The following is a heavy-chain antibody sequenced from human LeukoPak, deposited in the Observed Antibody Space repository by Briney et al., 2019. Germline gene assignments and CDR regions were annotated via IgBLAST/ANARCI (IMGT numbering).Heavy chain of an antibody. D-gene: IGHD1-26*01. CDR1: GGSISSYY. Sequence: SETLSLTCTVSGGSISSYYWSWIQQPPGKGLEWIGYIYYSGSTNYNPSLKSRVTISVDTSKNQFSLKLSSVTAADTAVYYCAKAGIVGANFKYFDLWGRGTLVTVSS. V-gene: IGHV4-59*08. J-gene: IGHJ2*01. CDR2: IYYSGST. CDR3: AKAGIVGANFKYFDL.